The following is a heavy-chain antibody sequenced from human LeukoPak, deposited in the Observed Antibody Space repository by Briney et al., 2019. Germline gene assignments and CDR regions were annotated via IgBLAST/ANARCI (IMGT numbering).Heavy chain of an antibody. CDR1: SGSISSYY. D-gene: IGHD6-19*01. J-gene: IGHJ2*01. CDR3: ARGRQWLRYFDL. V-gene: IGHV4-59*01. CDR2: IYYSGST. Sequence: SETLSLTCTVSSGSISSYYWSWIRQPPGKGLEWIGYIYYSGSTNYNPSLKSRVTISVDTSKNQFSLKLSSVTAADTAVYYCARGRQWLRYFDLWGCGTLVTVSS.